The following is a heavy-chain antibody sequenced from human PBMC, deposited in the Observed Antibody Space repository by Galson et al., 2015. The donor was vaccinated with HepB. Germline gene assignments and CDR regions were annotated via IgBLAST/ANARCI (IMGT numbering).Heavy chain of an antibody. J-gene: IGHJ4*02. Sequence: SLRLSCAASGFALSSYAMTWVHQAPGKGLEWVSSISGSGTSTYYADSVKGRFTISRDNSKNTLYLQMNSLRAEDTAVYYCAKVKWFLGPPEGPFDYWGQGTLVTVSS. CDR3: AKVKWFLGPPEGPFDY. CDR1: GFALSSYA. D-gene: IGHD3-10*01. V-gene: IGHV3-23*01. CDR2: ISGSGTST.